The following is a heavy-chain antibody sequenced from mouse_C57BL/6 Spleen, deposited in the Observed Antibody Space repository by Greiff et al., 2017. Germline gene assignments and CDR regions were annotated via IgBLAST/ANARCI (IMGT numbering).Heavy chain of an antibody. CDR2: IYIGNGYT. CDR1: GYTFTSYG. V-gene: IGHV1-58*01. D-gene: IGHD2-4*01. J-gene: IGHJ2*01. CDR3: ARSGYYDYDDAGYFDY. Sequence: VVGPGSSVKMSCKTSGYTFTSYGINWVKQRPGQGLEWIGYIYIGNGYTEYNEKFKGKATLTSDTSSSTAYMQLSSLTSEDSAIYFCARSGYYDYDDAGYFDYGGKGTTLTFSS.